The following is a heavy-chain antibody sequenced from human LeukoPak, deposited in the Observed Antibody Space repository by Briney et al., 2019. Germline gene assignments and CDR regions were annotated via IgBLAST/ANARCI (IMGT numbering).Heavy chain of an antibody. D-gene: IGHD3-22*01. J-gene: IGHJ4*02. CDR2: IYTSGST. CDR1: GNSISSGDNY. V-gene: IGHV4-61*02. CDR3: ARASYSYDINGWVPFDY. Sequence: SETLSLTCTVSGNSISSGDNYWSWIRQPAGKGLEWIGRIYTSGSTNYNPSLKSRVTISGDTSKNQFSLRLSSVIAADTAVYYCARASYSYDINGWVPFDYWGQGTLVTVSS.